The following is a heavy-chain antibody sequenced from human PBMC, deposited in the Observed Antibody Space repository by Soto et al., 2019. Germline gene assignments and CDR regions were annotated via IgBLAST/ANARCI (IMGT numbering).Heavy chain of an antibody. CDR2: ISWNSGII. D-gene: IGHD3-3*02. J-gene: IGHJ3*02. V-gene: IGHV3-9*01. CDR1: GFTFEDYA. CDR3: AKEDIFGVDSHGFDI. Sequence: EEQLVESGGGLVQPGRSLRLSCAASGFTFEDYAMHWVRQTPGKGLEWVSGISWNSGIIDYADSVKGRFTISRDNARNALYLQMNSLRAEDTAFYYCAKEDIFGVDSHGFDIWGQGTTVTVSS.